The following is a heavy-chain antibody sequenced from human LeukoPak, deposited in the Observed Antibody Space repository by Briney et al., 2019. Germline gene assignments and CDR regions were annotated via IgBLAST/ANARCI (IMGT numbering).Heavy chain of an antibody. CDR3: AKVANSESPG. D-gene: IGHD1-26*01. CDR1: GFTFSSYA. V-gene: IGHV3-23*01. J-gene: IGHJ1*01. CDR2: ISAGGDIT. Sequence: GGSLRLSCAASGFTFSSYAMTWVRQAQGKGLEWVSSISAGGDITYYADSVKGRFTISRDNSKSTLYMVMNSLRGEDTAVYYCAKVANSESPGWGQGTPVTVSS.